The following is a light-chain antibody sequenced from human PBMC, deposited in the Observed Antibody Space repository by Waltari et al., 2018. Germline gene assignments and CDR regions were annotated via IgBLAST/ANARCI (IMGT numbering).Light chain of an antibody. Sequence: CRASQSISGSWLAWYQQKPGQAPRLLMYGASSRATAIPDRFSGSGSGTDFTLTISRLEPEDFAVYYCQQYDASSVTFGGGTKVVIK. CDR2: GAS. CDR1: QSISGSW. CDR3: QQYDASSVT. V-gene: IGKV3-20*01. J-gene: IGKJ4*01.